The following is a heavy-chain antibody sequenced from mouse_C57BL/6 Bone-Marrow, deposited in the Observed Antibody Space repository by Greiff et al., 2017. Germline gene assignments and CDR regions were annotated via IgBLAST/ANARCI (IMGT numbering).Heavy chain of an antibody. CDR3: ARPHYSNYWYFDV. CDR1: GYTFTSYW. Sequence: QVHVKQPGAELVKPGASVKMSCKASGYTFTSYWITWVKQRPGQGLEWIGDIYPGSGSTNYNEKFKSKATLTVDTSSSTAYMQLSSLTSEDSAVYYCARPHYSNYWYFDVWGTGTTVTVSS. J-gene: IGHJ1*03. D-gene: IGHD2-5*01. CDR2: IYPGSGST. V-gene: IGHV1-55*01.